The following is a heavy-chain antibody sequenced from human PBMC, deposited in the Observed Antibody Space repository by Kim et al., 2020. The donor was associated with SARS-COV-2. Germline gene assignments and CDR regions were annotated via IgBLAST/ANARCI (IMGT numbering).Heavy chain of an antibody. V-gene: IGHV3-9*01. J-gene: IGHJ6*02. Sequence: SLRLSCAASGFTFGDYGMHWVRQAPGKGLEWVSGISWNSGNIAYAASVKGRFTISRDNAKNSLYLQMNSLRPEDTALYYCAKAHDYYDGLDVWGQGTTVTVSS. CDR3: AKAHDYYDGLDV. CDR1: GFTFGDYG. CDR2: ISWNSGNI.